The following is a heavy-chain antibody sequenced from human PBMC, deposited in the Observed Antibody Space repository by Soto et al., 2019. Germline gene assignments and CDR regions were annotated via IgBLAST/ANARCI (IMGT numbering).Heavy chain of an antibody. CDR3: ARGYCSGGSCYSRPRWFDP. CDR2: INPNSGDT. CDR1: GYTFTGYY. Sequence: GASVKVSCKASGYTFTGYYMHWVRQAPGQGLEWMGWINPNSGDTNYAQKFQGWVTMTRDTSISTAYMELSRLRSDDTAVYYCARGYCSGGSCYSRPRWFDPWGQGTLVTVSS. D-gene: IGHD2-15*01. V-gene: IGHV1-2*04. J-gene: IGHJ5*02.